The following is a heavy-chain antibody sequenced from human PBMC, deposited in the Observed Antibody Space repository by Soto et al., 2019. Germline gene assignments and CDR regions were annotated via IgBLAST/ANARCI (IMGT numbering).Heavy chain of an antibody. Sequence: GESLKISCKGSGYRFTSYWIGWVRQMPGKGLEWMGIIYPGDSDTRYSPSFQGQVTISADKSISTAYLQWSSLKASDTAMYYCARTLVGATTYYYYGMDVWGQGTTVTV. CDR2: IYPGDSDT. CDR3: ARTLVGATTYYYYGMDV. J-gene: IGHJ6*02. CDR1: GYRFTSYW. D-gene: IGHD1-26*01. V-gene: IGHV5-51*01.